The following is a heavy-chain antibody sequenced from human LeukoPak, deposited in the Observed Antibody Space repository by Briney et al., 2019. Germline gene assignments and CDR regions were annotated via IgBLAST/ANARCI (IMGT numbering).Heavy chain of an antibody. V-gene: IGHV3-73*01. D-gene: IGHD6-13*01. CDR1: GFTFSGSS. J-gene: IGHJ5*02. Sequence: PGRSLRLSCAASGFTFSGSSIHWVRQASGKGLEWVGLIRTKANSYATAYAASVTGRFTISRDDSKDTSYLQMNSLKTEDTALYFCTTSYSGNSWYDWFGPWGQGTLVTVSS. CDR2: IRTKANSYAT. CDR3: TTSYSGNSWYDWFGP.